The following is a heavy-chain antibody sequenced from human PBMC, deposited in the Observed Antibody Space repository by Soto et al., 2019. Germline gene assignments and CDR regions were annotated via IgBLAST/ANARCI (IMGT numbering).Heavy chain of an antibody. CDR3: ARAVSTKTGPIDY. CDR1: GYTFTTYY. J-gene: IGHJ4*02. V-gene: IGHV1-46*01. D-gene: IGHD4-17*01. CDR2: ITPSSGST. Sequence: QVQLVQSGAEVKNPGASVKISCKASGYTFTTYYMHWLRQARGQGLEWMGIITPSSGSTRYEQKFQDRVTMTRDASTTTVYMELGSLRSEDTAVYYCARAVSTKTGPIDYWGQGTLVTVSS.